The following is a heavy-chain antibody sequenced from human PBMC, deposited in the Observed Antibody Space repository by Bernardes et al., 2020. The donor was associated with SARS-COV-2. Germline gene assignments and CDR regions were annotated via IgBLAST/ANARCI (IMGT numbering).Heavy chain of an antibody. D-gene: IGHD4-4*01. CDR2: ISRSSSTI. Sequence: ETLSLTCTVSGGSVSSSSYFWGWLLQPPGKGLEWVSYISRSSSTIHYADSVKGRFTISRDNAKSSLFLQMNSLRAEDTAVYYCARESLRDDYNPVPDYWGQGTLVTVSS. CDR1: GGSVSSSSYF. J-gene: IGHJ4*02. V-gene: IGHV3-48*01. CDR3: ARESLRDDYNPVPDY.